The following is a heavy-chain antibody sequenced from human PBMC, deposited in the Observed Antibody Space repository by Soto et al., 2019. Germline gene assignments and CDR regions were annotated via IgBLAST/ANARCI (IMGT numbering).Heavy chain of an antibody. CDR1: GVSFTGYY. CDR3: ARGHGRFAH. V-gene: IGHV4-34*02. D-gene: IGHD3-3*01. J-gene: IGHJ4*02. Sequence: QVQLQQWGAGLVKPSESLSLTCGVSGVSFTGYYWTWIRQAPGKGLEWIGEINHYGSTNYNPSLKGRVTISLHTSKNQFSLRLASLAAADAAVYYCARGHGRFAHWGQGTLVTVSS. CDR2: INHYGST.